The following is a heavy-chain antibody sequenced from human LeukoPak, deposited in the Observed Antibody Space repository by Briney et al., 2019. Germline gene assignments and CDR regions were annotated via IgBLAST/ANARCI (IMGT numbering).Heavy chain of an antibody. Sequence: SETLSLTCTVSGGSISSGSYYWSWIRQPAGKGLEWIGRIYTSGTTNYNPSLKSRVTISVDTSKNRFSLRLNSVTAADTAEYYCARLNSHQLRPRFDYWGQGTLVTVSS. D-gene: IGHD2-2*01. CDR3: ARLNSHQLRPRFDY. CDR2: IYTSGTT. V-gene: IGHV4-61*02. J-gene: IGHJ4*02. CDR1: GGSISSGSYY.